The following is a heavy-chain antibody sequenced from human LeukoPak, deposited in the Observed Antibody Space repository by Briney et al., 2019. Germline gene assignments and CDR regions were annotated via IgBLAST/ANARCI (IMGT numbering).Heavy chain of an antibody. CDR1: GFTFSSYA. J-gene: IGHJ4*02. Sequence: GGSLRLSCAACGFTFSSYAMHWVRQAPGKGLEGVAVISYDGSNKYYADSVKGRFTISRDNAKNSLFLQMNSLRAEDTAVYFCARDGAYSSFDYWGQGTLVAVSS. V-gene: IGHV3-30*04. CDR3: ARDGAYSSFDY. CDR2: ISYDGSNK. D-gene: IGHD4-11*01.